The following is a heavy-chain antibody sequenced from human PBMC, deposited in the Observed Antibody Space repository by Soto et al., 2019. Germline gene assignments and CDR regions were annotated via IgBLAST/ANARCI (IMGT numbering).Heavy chain of an antibody. CDR1: GGSISSYY. J-gene: IGHJ4*02. CDR3: ARHGSEGSSWYFDY. CDR2: IYYSGST. V-gene: IGHV4-59*08. D-gene: IGHD6-13*01. Sequence: SETLSLTCTVSGGSISSYYWSWIRQPPGKGLEWIAYIYYSGSTKYNPSLKSRVTISVDTSKNQFSLKLSSVTATDTAVYYCARHGSEGSSWYFDYWGQGTLVTSPQ.